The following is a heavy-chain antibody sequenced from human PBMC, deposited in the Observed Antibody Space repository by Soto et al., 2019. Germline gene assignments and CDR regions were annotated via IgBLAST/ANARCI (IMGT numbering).Heavy chain of an antibody. CDR1: GFTFSSYA. Sequence: GGSLRLSCAASGFTFSSYAMSWVRQAPGKGLEWVSAISGSGGSTYYADSVKGRFTISRDNSKNTLYLQMNSLRAEDTAVYYCAKDSKWFGEFTTTDLNWFDPWGQGTLVTVSS. D-gene: IGHD3-10*01. J-gene: IGHJ5*02. V-gene: IGHV3-23*01. CDR2: ISGSGGST. CDR3: AKDSKWFGEFTTTDLNWFDP.